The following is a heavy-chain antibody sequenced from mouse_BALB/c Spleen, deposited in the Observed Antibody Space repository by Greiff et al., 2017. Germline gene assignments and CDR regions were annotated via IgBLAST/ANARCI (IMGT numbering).Heavy chain of an antibody. Sequence: VQGVESGPGLVAPSQSLSITCTGSGFSLTGYGVNWVRQPPGKGLEWLGMIWGDGSTDYNSALKSRLSISKDNSKSQVFLKMNSLQTDDTARYYCAREGALLRAMDYWGQGTSVTVSS. CDR2: IWGDGST. J-gene: IGHJ4*01. CDR3: AREGALLRAMDY. D-gene: IGHD1-2*01. CDR1: GFSLTGYG. V-gene: IGHV2-6-7*01.